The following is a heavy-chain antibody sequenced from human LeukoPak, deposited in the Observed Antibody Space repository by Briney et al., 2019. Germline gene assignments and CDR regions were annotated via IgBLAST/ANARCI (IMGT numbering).Heavy chain of an antibody. CDR3: AKDRDVGHFDY. CDR1: GFTFSSYS. V-gene: IGHV3-30*18. D-gene: IGHD3-16*01. J-gene: IGHJ4*02. CDR2: ISYDGSNK. Sequence: GGSLRLSCAASGFTFSSYSMNWVRQAPGKGLEWVAVISYDGSNKYYADSVKGRFTISRDNSKNTLYLQMNSLRAEDTAVYYCAKDRDVGHFDYWGQGTLVTVSS.